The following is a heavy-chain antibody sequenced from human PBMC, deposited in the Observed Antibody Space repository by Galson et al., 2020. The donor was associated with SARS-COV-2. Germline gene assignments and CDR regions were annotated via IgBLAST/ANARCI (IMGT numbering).Heavy chain of an antibody. D-gene: IGHD1-26*01. CDR3: AREVSAYSGSYPDAFDI. V-gene: IGHV1-2*02. CDR1: GYTFTGYY. Sequence: ASVKVSCNASGYTFTGYYIHWVRQAPGQGLEWMGWINPNSGGTNYAQKFQGRVTMTRDTSIRTAYMELSRLRSDDTAVYYCAREVSAYSGSYPDAFDIWGLGTMVTVSS. CDR2: INPNSGGT. J-gene: IGHJ3*02.